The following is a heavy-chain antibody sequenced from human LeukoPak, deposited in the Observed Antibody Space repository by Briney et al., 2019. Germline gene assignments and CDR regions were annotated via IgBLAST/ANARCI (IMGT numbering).Heavy chain of an antibody. V-gene: IGHV4-59*01. CDR1: GGSISSDY. CDR2: IYYRGST. D-gene: IGHD6-13*01. J-gene: IGHJ4*02. Sequence: SETLSLTCTVSGGSISSDYWSWIRQPPGKGLWWIGDIYYRGSTNYNPSLKSRVTISIDTSKNQFSLKLTSVTAADTAVYYCARGSSSRWYGDYWGQGTLVTVSS. CDR3: ARGSSSRWYGDY.